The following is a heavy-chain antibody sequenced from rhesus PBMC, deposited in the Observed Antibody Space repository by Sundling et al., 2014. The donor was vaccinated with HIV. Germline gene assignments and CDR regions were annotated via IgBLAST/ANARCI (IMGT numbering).Heavy chain of an antibody. Sequence: QVQLQESGPGVVKPSETLSLTCAVSGGSISSYYWSWIRQPPGKGLGWIGRISGSGGSTDYNPSLKSRVTISTDTSKNQFSLKLSSVTAADTAVYYCAMAYSWNYMLDYWGQGVLVTVSS. D-gene: IGHD1-1-1*01. V-gene: IGHV4-173*01. J-gene: IGHJ4*01. CDR2: ISGSGGST. CDR1: GGSISSYY. CDR3: AMAYSWNYMLDY.